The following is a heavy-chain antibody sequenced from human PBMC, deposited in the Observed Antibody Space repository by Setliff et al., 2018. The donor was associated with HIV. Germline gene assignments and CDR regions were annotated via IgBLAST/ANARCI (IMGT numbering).Heavy chain of an antibody. D-gene: IGHD2-2*01. Sequence: SETLSLTCSVFGGSFSGYYWSWIRQLPGKELEWIGEINHSGSSKYNPSLQSRVTISVDTSKNQFSLKLSSVTAADTAVYYCARLDCSSSSGFVDYWGQGTLVTVSS. CDR2: INHSGSS. J-gene: IGHJ4*02. V-gene: IGHV4-34*01. CDR1: GGSFSGYY. CDR3: ARLDCSSSSGFVDY.